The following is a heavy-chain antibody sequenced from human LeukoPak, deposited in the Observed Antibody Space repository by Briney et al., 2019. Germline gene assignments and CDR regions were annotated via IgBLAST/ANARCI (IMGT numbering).Heavy chain of an antibody. J-gene: IGHJ1*01. V-gene: IGHV4-39*07. CDR3: ARGGGYSSGWSPRKYFQH. D-gene: IGHD6-19*01. CDR2: INHSGST. Sequence: SETLSLTCTVSGGSISSSPYYWGWIRQPPGKGLEWIGEINHSGSTNYNPSLKSRVTISVDTSKNQFSLKLSSVTAADTAVYYCARGGGYSSGWSPRKYFQHWGQGTLVTVSS. CDR1: GGSISSSPYY.